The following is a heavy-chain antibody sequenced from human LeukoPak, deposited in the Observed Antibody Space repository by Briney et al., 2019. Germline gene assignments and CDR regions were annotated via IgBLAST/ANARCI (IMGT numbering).Heavy chain of an antibody. CDR3: ARDLSSGGYSGYGEIDY. CDR2: ISYDGSNK. D-gene: IGHD5-12*01. J-gene: IGHJ4*02. Sequence: PGGSLRLSCAASGFTFSSYAMHWVRQAPGKGLEWVAVISYDGSNKYYADSVKGRFTISRDNSKNTLYLQMNSLRAEDTAVYYCARDLSSGGYSGYGEIDYWGQGTLVTVSS. CDR1: GFTFSSYA. V-gene: IGHV3-30-3*01.